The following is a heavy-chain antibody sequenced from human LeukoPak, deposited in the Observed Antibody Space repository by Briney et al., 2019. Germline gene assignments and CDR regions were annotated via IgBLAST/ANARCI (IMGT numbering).Heavy chain of an antibody. J-gene: IGHJ5*02. CDR1: GGSITSCDYY. Sequence: SETLSLTCTVSGGSITSCDYYWSWIRQPPGKGLEWIAYMYYSGSTYYNPSLKSRVTMSADTSKNQFSLKLSSVTAADTAVYYCARPYYYDSRIDPWGQGTLVTVSS. V-gene: IGHV4-30-4*01. CDR3: ARPYYYDSRIDP. D-gene: IGHD3-22*01. CDR2: MYYSGST.